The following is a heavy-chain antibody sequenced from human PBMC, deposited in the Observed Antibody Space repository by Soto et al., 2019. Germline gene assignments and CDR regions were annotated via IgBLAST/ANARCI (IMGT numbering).Heavy chain of an antibody. Sequence: GVLRLSCAASGFSFSSLAMSWVRLAPGKGLEWVSSISGRGVDTLYADSVKGRFTISRDNSRNTLYLQVNSLRAEDTAVYYCAKDQTDVTLFDYWGQGTLVTVSS. CDR2: ISGRGVDT. D-gene: IGHD2-21*02. V-gene: IGHV3-23*01. J-gene: IGHJ4*02. CDR1: GFSFSSLA. CDR3: AKDQTDVTLFDY.